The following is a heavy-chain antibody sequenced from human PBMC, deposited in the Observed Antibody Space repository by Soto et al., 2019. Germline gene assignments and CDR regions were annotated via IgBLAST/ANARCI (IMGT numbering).Heavy chain of an antibody. CDR3: VKDESINWYSGHFRH. J-gene: IGHJ1*01. CDR2: INWNSGSI. D-gene: IGHD6-13*01. CDR1: GFTFDAYA. V-gene: IGHV3-9*01. Sequence: SLRLSCAAPGFTFDAYAMHWVRQVPWKGLEWVSGINWNSGSIGYGDSVKGRFAISRDNAKNSLHLQMNSLSAEDTAFYYCVKDESINWYSGHFRHWGQGTQVTVSS.